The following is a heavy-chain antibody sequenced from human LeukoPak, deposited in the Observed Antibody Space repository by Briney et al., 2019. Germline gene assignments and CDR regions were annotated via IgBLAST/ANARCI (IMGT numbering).Heavy chain of an antibody. Sequence: ASVKVSCKASGYTFTSYGISWVRQAPGQGLEWMGWISAYNGNTNYAQKLQGRVTMTTDTSTSTAYMELSSLRSEDTAVYYCARGQFRLSDYDSSGFDYWGQGTLVTVSS. V-gene: IGHV1-18*01. CDR2: ISAYNGNT. D-gene: IGHD3-22*01. CDR1: GYTFTSYG. J-gene: IGHJ4*02. CDR3: ARGQFRLSDYDSSGFDY.